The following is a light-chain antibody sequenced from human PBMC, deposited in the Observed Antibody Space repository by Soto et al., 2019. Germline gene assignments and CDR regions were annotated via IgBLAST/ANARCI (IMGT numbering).Light chain of an antibody. V-gene: IGKV1-39*01. CDR2: GAS. Sequence: DIQMTQSPSSLSASVGDRVTITCRASQGIAGFLNWYQQKPGNSPKLLIYGASSLHSGVPSRFSGSGSGTDFTLTISRLQPEDFATYYCQQSSTAPPTFGQGTKVEI. J-gene: IGKJ1*01. CDR3: QQSSTAPPT. CDR1: QGIAGF.